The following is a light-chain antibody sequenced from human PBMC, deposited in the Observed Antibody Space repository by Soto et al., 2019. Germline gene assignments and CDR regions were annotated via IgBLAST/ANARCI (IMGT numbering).Light chain of an antibody. CDR2: EVS. V-gene: IGLV2-14*01. Sequence: QSALTQPASVSGSPGQSITISCTGTSSDVGGYTFVSWYQHHPGKGPKLLISEVSNRPSGVSNRFSGSKSGQTASLTISGLQTEDEADYFCGSYRSSNTLVVFGGGTKLTVL. CDR1: SSDVGGYTF. J-gene: IGLJ3*02. CDR3: GSYRSSNTLVV.